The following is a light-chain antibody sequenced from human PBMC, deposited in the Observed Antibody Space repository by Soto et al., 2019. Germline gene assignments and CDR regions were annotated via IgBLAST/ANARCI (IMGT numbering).Light chain of an antibody. V-gene: IGKV1-9*01. CDR3: QQLSTYPST. CDR1: QGIGSY. CDR2: AAS. Sequence: IQLTQSPSSLSASVGDRVTITCRASQGIGSYLAWYQQKPGEAPKLLIFAASTLQSGVPSRFSGSGSGTDFTLTISSLQAEDSTTYYCQQLSTYPSTFGGGTKVDIK. J-gene: IGKJ4*01.